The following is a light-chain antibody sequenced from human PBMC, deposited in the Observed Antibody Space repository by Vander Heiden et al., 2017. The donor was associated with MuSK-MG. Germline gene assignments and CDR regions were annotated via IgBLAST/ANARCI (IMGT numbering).Light chain of an antibody. CDR2: DVS. CDR1: SSDVGGYNY. V-gene: IGLV2-11*01. J-gene: IGLJ1*01. Sequence: QSALTQPRSVSGSPGQSVTISCTGTSSDVGGYNYVSWYQQHPAKAPNLMFYDVSKRPAGVPDRFSGSKSGNTASLTISGLQAEEDADYYCCSYAGSYSYVFGTGTKVTVL. CDR3: CSYAGSYSYV.